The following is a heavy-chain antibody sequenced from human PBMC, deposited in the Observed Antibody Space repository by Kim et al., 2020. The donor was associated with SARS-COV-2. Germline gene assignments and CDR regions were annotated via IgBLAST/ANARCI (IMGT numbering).Heavy chain of an antibody. CDR3: TTGAGSGWYWDFDY. V-gene: IGHV3-15*01. Sequence: AAPVKGRFTISRDDSRNTVYLQMNSLKMEDTAVYFCTTGAGSGWYWDFDYWGQGTLVTVSS. D-gene: IGHD6-19*01. J-gene: IGHJ4*02.